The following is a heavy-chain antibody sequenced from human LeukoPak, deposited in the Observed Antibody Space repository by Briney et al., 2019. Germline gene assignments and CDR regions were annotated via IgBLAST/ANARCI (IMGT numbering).Heavy chain of an antibody. Sequence: GASVKASCKASGYTFTSYGISWVRQAPGQGLEWMGWISAYNGNTNYAQKLQGRVTMTTDTSTSTAYMELRSLRSDDTAVYYCARDQRYFDWLLYLGVAFDIWGQGTMVTVSS. J-gene: IGHJ3*02. CDR2: ISAYNGNT. V-gene: IGHV1-18*01. CDR3: ARDQRYFDWLLYLGVAFDI. D-gene: IGHD3-9*01. CDR1: GYTFTSYG.